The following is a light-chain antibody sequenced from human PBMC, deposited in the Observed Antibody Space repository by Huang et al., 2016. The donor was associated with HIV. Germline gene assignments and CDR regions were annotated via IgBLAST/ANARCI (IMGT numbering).Light chain of an antibody. J-gene: IGKJ4*01. CDR2: GSS. CDR1: KSVNTN. CDR3: QQYNNWLLS. V-gene: IGKV3-15*01. Sequence: EIVMTQSPATLSLSPGERATLSCRANKSVNTNLAWYQQRFGKAPRLLIYGSSTRASGIPARFSGSGSGIDFTLTISSLQSEDVALYFCQQYNNWLLSFGGGTKVDI.